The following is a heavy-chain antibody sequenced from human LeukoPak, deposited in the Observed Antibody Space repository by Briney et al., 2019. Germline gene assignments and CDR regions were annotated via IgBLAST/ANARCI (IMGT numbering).Heavy chain of an antibody. J-gene: IGHJ6*02. D-gene: IGHD2-15*01. Sequence: GGSLRLSCAASGFSFNSYAMSWIRQAPGKGLEWVSYISSSGSTIYYADSVKGRFTISRDNAKNSLYLQMNSLRVEDTAVYYCARYGPGGGLLVLAYYYGMDVWGQGTTVTVSS. CDR3: ARYGPGGGLLVLAYYYGMDV. CDR1: GFSFNSYA. V-gene: IGHV3-11*01. CDR2: ISSSGSTI.